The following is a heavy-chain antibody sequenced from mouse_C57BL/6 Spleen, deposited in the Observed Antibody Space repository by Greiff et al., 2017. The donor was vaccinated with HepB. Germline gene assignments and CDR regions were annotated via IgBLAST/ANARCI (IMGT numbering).Heavy chain of an antibody. J-gene: IGHJ3*01. CDR1: GYTFTDYE. V-gene: IGHV1-15*01. CDR2: IDPETGGT. CDR3: TRNWGGFAY. D-gene: IGHD4-1*01. Sequence: VKLVESGAELVRPGASVTLSCKASGYTFTDYEMHWVKQTPVHGLEWIGAIDPETGGTAYNQKFKGKAILTADKYSSTAYMELRSLTSEDSAGYYCTRNWGGFAYWGQGTLVTVSA.